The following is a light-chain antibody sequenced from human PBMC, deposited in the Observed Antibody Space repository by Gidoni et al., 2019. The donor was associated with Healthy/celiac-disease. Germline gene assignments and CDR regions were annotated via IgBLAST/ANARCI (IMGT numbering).Light chain of an antibody. Sequence: EIVMTQSPATLSVSPGERATLSCRASQSVNINLAWYQQTLGQAPRLLIYSASTRATGIPASFSGSGSGTEFTLTISSLQSEDFAVYYCQQYSNWPRTFGQXTKVEIK. V-gene: IGKV3-15*01. CDR1: QSVNIN. CDR2: SAS. J-gene: IGKJ1*01. CDR3: QQYSNWPRT.